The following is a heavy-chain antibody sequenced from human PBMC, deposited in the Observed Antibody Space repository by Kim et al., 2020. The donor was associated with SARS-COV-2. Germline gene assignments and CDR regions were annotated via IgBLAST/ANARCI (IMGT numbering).Heavy chain of an antibody. Sequence: GGSLRLSCAASGFTFSDYWMHWVRQAPGKGLVWVSRINRDGHSARYADSVKGRFTISRDNAKNTLYLQMNSLRVDDTAVYRCVRDPREGDYDIWTGYYPGPEGIDVWGQGTTVIVSS. CDR2: INRDGHSA. V-gene: IGHV3-74*01. J-gene: IGHJ6*02. CDR3: VRDPREGDYDIWTGYYPGPEGIDV. CDR1: GFTFSDYW. D-gene: IGHD3-9*01.